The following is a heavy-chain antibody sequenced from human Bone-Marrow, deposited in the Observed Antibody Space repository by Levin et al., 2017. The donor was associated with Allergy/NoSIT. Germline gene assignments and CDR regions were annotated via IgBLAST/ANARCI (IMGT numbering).Heavy chain of an antibody. Sequence: SCAVSGFTFDDYAMHWVRQAPGKGLEWVSRISWNGDSIGYADSVKGRFTISRDNARNSLYLQMNGLRTEDTALYYCAKDTGYCGTTICSLYGMDVWGQGTTVTVSS. CDR3: AKDTGYCGTTICSLYGMDV. V-gene: IGHV3-9*01. CDR2: ISWNGDSI. J-gene: IGHJ6*02. CDR1: GFTFDDYA. D-gene: IGHD2-2*01.